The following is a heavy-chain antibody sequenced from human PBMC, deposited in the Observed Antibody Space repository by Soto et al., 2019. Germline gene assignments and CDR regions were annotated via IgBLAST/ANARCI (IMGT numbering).Heavy chain of an antibody. CDR1: GYTFTSYG. D-gene: IGHD1-1*01. J-gene: IGHJ4*02. V-gene: IGHV1-18*01. CDR3: ARGRYGDY. CDR2: ISAHNGNT. Sequence: QVHLVQSGAEVKKPGASVKVSCKASGYTFTSYGITWVRQAPGQGLEWMGWISAHNGNTDYAKKLQGRVIVTRDTSTSTASMDLRSLRSDDTAVYYCARGRYGDYWGQGALVTVSS.